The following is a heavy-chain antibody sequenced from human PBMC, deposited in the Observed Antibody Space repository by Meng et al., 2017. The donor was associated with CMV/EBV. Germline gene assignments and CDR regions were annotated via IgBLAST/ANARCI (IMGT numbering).Heavy chain of an antibody. CDR2: INHSGST. CDR3: ARGQEVVVVPAARTSWFDP. Sequence: SFGGSYWSWIRQPPGKGLEWIGEINHSGSTNYNPSLKSRVTISVDTSKNQFSLKLSSVTAADTAVYYCARGQEVVVVPAARTSWFDPWGQGTLVTVSS. V-gene: IGHV4-34*01. CDR1: SFGGSY. J-gene: IGHJ5*02. D-gene: IGHD2-2*01.